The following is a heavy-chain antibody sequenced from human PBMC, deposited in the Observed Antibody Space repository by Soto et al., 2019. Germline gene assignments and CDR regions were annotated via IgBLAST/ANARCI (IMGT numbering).Heavy chain of an antibody. CDR2: IIPIFGTT. CDR3: ARLHSHGTYGMDV. J-gene: IGHJ6*02. D-gene: IGHD5-18*01. V-gene: IGHV1-69*13. CDR1: GGSFTYT. Sequence: ASVKVSCKASGGSFTYTLSWVRQAPGQGLEWMGGIIPIFGTTNYAQKFQGRVTITADESTKTAYMELSTLRSEDTAVYYCARLHSHGTYGMDVWGQGATVTVSS.